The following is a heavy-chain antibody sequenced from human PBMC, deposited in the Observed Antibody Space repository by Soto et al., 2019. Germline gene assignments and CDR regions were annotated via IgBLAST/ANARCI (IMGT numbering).Heavy chain of an antibody. J-gene: IGHJ6*02. CDR3: ARDFTYGSGSYLYYYGMDV. Sequence: EVQLVESGGGLVQPGGSLRLSCAASGFTVSSNYMSWVRQAPGKGLEWVSVIYSGGSTYYADSVKGRFTISRDNSKXXLXXQMNSLRAEDTAVYYCARDFTYGSGSYLYYYGMDVWGQGTTVTVSS. CDR2: IYSGGST. D-gene: IGHD3-10*01. CDR1: GFTVSSNY. V-gene: IGHV3-66*01.